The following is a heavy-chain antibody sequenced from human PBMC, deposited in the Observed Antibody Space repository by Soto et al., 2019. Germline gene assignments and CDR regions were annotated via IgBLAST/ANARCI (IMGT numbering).Heavy chain of an antibody. CDR1: GFIFSSYA. J-gene: IGHJ6*02. CDR3: ARKADYYYYAMDV. CDR2: ISASGAST. D-gene: IGHD5-12*01. Sequence: EVQVLESGGGLVQPGGSLRLSCAVSGFIFSSYAMTWVRQAPGKGLEWVSFISASGASTYYADSVKGRFTISRDNSKDTLYLQMNSLRVDDTAVYFCARKADYYYYAMDVWGQGTAVAVSS. V-gene: IGHV3-23*01.